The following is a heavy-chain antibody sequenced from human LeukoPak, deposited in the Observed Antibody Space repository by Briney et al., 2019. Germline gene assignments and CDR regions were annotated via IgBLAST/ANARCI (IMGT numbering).Heavy chain of an antibody. CDR1: GYTFTVYY. CDR3: AKPVYDFWSGLSHENWFDP. J-gene: IGHJ5*02. V-gene: IGHV1-2*02. D-gene: IGHD3-3*01. CDR2: INPNSGGT. Sequence: ASVTVSCKASGYTFTVYYMHWVRQAPGQGLEWMGWINPNSGGTNYAQKFQGRVTMTRDTSISTAYMELSRLRSDDTAVYYCAKPVYDFWSGLSHENWFDPWGQGTLVTVSS.